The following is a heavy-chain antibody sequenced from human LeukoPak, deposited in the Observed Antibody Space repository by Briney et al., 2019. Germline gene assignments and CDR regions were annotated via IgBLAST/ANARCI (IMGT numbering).Heavy chain of an antibody. Sequence: GGSLRLSCAASGFTVSSSYMSWVRQAPGKGLEWVSVFYSGGKTYYTDSVKGRFTISRDNSKNTLYLQMNSLRAEDTAVYYCARDPIGGSNWFDPWGQGTLVTVSS. CDR1: GFTVSSSY. V-gene: IGHV3-53*01. J-gene: IGHJ5*02. CDR3: ARDPIGGSNWFDP. CDR2: FYSGGKT. D-gene: IGHD1-1*01.